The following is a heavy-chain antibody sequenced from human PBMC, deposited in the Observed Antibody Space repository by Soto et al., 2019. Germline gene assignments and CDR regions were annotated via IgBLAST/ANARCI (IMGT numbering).Heavy chain of an antibody. Sequence: SQTLSLTCAISGDSVSSTIAAWSWIRQSPSRGLEWLGRTYYRSKWYSDYAVSVKSRITINPDTSKNQSSLQLNSVTPEDTAVYYCARGSYYSGWVWGQGTLVTVSS. V-gene: IGHV6-1*01. CDR3: ARGSYYSGWV. J-gene: IGHJ4*02. CDR1: GDSVSSTIAA. CDR2: TYYRSKWYS. D-gene: IGHD6-19*01.